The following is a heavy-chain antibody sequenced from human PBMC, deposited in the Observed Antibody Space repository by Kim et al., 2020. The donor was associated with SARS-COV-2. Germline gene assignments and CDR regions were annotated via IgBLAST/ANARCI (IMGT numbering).Heavy chain of an antibody. J-gene: IGHJ6*02. CDR2: FDPEDGET. V-gene: IGHV1-24*01. CDR1: GYTLTELS. D-gene: IGHD3-10*01. CDR3: ATDRITMVRGVIYYYGMDV. Sequence: ASVKVSCKVSGYTLTELSMHWVRQAPGKGLEWMGGFDPEDGETIYAQKFQGRVTMTEDTSTDTAYMELSSLRSEDTAVYYCATDRITMVRGVIYYYGMDVWGQGTTVTVSS.